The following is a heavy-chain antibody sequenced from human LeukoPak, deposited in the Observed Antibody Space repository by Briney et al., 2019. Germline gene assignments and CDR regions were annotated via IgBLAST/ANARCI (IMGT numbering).Heavy chain of an antibody. CDR2: MYPGDSDT. CDR1: GYSFTSYW. V-gene: IGHV5-51*01. CDR3: ASAPTSLSKPDYFDY. J-gene: IGHJ4*02. D-gene: IGHD4-11*01. Sequence: GESLKISCKGSGYSFTSYWIGWVRQMPGKGLEWMGIMYPGDSDTRYSPSFQGQVTISADKSISTAYLQWSSLKASDTAMYYCASAPTSLSKPDYFDYWGQGTLVTVSS.